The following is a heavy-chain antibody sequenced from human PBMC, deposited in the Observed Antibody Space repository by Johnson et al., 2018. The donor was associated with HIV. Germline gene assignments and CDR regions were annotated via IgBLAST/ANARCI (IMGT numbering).Heavy chain of an antibody. J-gene: IGHJ3*02. CDR2: ISWNSGSI. Sequence: VQLVESGGRVVRPGGSLRLSCAASGFTFDDYGMSWVRQAPGKGLEWVSGISWNSGSIGYADSVKGRFTISRDNAKNSLYLQMNSLRAEDTAVYYCAKGIVVGVGAFDIWGQGTMVTVSS. CDR3: AKGIVVGVGAFDI. CDR1: GFTFDDYG. V-gene: IGHV3-20*04. D-gene: IGHD3-22*01.